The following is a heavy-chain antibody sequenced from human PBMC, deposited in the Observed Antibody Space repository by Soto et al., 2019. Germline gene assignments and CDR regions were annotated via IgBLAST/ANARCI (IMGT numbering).Heavy chain of an antibody. D-gene: IGHD2-8*02. J-gene: IGHJ4*02. Sequence: GASVKVSCKASGYTFTSYGISWVRQAPGQGLEWMGWISAYNGNTNYAQKLQGRVTMTTDTSTSTAYMELRNLRSDDTAVYYCARETIVQVDDSDKFAYWGQGTPVTVSS. CDR1: GYTFTSYG. CDR3: ARETIVQVDDSDKFAY. V-gene: IGHV1-18*01. CDR2: ISAYNGNT.